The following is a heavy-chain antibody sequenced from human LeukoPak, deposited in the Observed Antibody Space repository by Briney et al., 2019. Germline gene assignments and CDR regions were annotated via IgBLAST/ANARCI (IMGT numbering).Heavy chain of an antibody. CDR1: GGSISSNY. J-gene: IGHJ6*03. CDR3: ASGPDFYMDV. Sequence: PSETLSLTCTISGGSISSNYWSWIRQPPGKGLEWIGYIYCSGRTKNNPSLKSRVTISVDTSKNQFSLKLSSVTAADTAVYYCASGPDFYMDVWGKGTTVTVSS. D-gene: IGHD3-3*01. CDR2: IYCSGRT. V-gene: IGHV4-59*01.